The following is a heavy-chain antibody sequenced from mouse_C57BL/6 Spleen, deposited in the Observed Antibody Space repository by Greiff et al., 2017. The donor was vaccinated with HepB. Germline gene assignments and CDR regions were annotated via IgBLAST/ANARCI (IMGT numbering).Heavy chain of an antibody. D-gene: IGHD2-5*01. V-gene: IGHV1-64*01. CDR3: SLSYYSNYDAMDY. Sequence: QVQLQQPGAELVKPGASVKLSCKASGYTFTSYWMHWVKQRPGQGLEWIGMIHPNSGSTNYNEKFKSKATLTVDKSSSTAYMQLSSLTSEDSAVYYCSLSYYSNYDAMDYWGQGTSVTVSS. J-gene: IGHJ4*01. CDR2: IHPNSGST. CDR1: GYTFTSYW.